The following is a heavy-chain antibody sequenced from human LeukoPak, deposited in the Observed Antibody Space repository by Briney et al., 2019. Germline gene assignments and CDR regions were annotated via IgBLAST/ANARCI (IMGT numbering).Heavy chain of an antibody. D-gene: IGHD1-26*01. CDR2: INQDGSEK. Sequence: PGGSLRLSCAASGFTFTTNWMTWVRQAPGKGLEWVATINQDGSEKYYVDSVKGRFTISRDNAKNSLFLQMNSLRAEDTAVYYCARHSGSYYGYWGQGTLVTVSS. V-gene: IGHV3-7*03. J-gene: IGHJ4*02. CDR3: ARHSGSYYGY. CDR1: GFTFTTNW.